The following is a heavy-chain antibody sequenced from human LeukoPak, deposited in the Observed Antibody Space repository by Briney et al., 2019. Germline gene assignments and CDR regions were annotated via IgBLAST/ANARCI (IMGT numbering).Heavy chain of an antibody. J-gene: IGHJ4*02. D-gene: IGHD3-10*01. CDR2: FDPEDGET. V-gene: IGHV1-24*01. Sequence: ASVKVSCKVSGYTLTELSMHWVRQAPGKGLEWMGGFDPEDGETIYAQKFQGRVTMTEDTSTDTAYMELSSLRSEDTAVYYCARDSETMVRGVISYYFDYWGQGTLVTVSS. CDR1: GYTLTELS. CDR3: ARDSETMVRGVISYYFDY.